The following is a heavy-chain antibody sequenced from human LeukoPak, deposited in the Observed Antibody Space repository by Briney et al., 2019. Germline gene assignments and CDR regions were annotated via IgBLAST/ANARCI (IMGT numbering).Heavy chain of an antibody. CDR3: ASPSVGAITGIDY. D-gene: IGHD1-26*01. CDR2: IYYSGST. Sequence: SETLSLTCTVSGGSITSSSYYWGWIRQPPGKGLEWSGSIYYSGSTYYNPSLKSRVTISVDTSKKQFSLKLTSVTAADTAVYYCASPSVGAITGIDYWGQGSLVTVSS. V-gene: IGHV4-39*01. CDR1: GGSITSSSYY. J-gene: IGHJ4*02.